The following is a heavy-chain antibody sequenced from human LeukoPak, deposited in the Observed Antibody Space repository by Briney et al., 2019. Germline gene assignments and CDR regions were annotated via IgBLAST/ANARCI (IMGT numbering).Heavy chain of an antibody. Sequence: PGGSLRLSCAASGFTFSSYWMNWVRQAPGKGLEWVANIKQDGSEKYYVDSVKGRFTISRDNAKNPLYLQMNSLRVDDAAVYYCARITLAATGYDAFDIWGQGTMVTVSS. CDR2: IKQDGSEK. D-gene: IGHD6-13*01. J-gene: IGHJ3*02. CDR3: ARITLAATGYDAFDI. V-gene: IGHV3-7*01. CDR1: GFTFSSYW.